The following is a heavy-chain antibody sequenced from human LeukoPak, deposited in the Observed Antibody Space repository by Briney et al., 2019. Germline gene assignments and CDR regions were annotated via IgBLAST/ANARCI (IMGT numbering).Heavy chain of an antibody. CDR3: AKDLSPALAADWFDP. CDR1: GFTFSSYD. D-gene: IGHD6-25*01. V-gene: IGHV3-23*01. J-gene: IGHJ5*02. CDR2: ISGSGSGT. Sequence: GGSLRLSCAASGFTFSSYDMSWVRQSPGKGLEWVSAISGSGSGTYYADSVKGRFIIYTDNSKNMLYLQMSSLRAEDTAVYYCAKDLSPALAADWFDPWDQGTLVTVSS.